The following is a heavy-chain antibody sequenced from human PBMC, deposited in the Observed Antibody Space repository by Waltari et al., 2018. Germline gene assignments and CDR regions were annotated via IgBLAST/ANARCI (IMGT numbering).Heavy chain of an antibody. J-gene: IGHJ6*03. Sequence: QVQLVQSGAEVKKPGASVNVSCKVPGYTFTGYYIHWVRQAPGHGLEWMGWINPSSGGTNYAQKFQGRVTMTRDTSISTAFMELSSLRSDDTAVFYCARDDAAAAGSYMDVWGKGTTVTVSS. CDR3: ARDDAAAAGSYMDV. V-gene: IGHV1-2*02. D-gene: IGHD6-13*01. CDR2: INPSSGGT. CDR1: GYTFTGYY.